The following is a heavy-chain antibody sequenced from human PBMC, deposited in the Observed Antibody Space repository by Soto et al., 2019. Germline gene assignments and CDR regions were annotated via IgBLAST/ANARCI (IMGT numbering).Heavy chain of an antibody. J-gene: IGHJ4*02. CDR1: GFTFSSYA. D-gene: IGHD3-10*01. CDR2: ISYDGSNK. CDR3: ARSAGTVLLWFGELSY. Sequence: GGSLRLSCAASGFTFSSYAMHWVRQAPGKGLEWVAVISYDGSNKYYADSVKGRFTISRDNSKNTLYLQMNSLRAEDTAVYYCARSAGTVLLWFGELSYWGQGTLVTVSS. V-gene: IGHV3-30-3*01.